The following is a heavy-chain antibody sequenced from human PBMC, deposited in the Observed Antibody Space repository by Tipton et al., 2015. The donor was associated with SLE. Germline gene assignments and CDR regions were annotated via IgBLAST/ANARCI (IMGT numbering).Heavy chain of an antibody. CDR1: GGSISSYY. D-gene: IGHD1-26*01. CDR3: ARDGGAKNFDY. V-gene: IGHV4-59*01. Sequence: TLSLTCTVSGGSISSYYWSWIRQPPGKGLEWIGYIYYSGSTNYNPSLKSRVTISVDTSKNQFSPKLSSVTAADTAVYYCARDGGAKNFDYWGQGTLVTVSS. J-gene: IGHJ4*02. CDR2: IYYSGST.